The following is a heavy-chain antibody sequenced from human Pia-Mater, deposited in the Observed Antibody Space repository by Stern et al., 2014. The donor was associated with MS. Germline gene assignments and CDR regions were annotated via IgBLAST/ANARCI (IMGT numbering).Heavy chain of an antibody. CDR2: ISHSGYT. J-gene: IGHJ5*02. Sequence: QVQLQQWGAGLLKPSETLSLTCAVYGGSFDVFYWSWIRQPPGKGLEWIGEISHSGYTNYNPSLKSRVTISVDTSKNHFSLKMSSVTAADTAVYYCARTWIAVRNTKWFDPWGQGTLVTVSS. D-gene: IGHD6-6*01. V-gene: IGHV4-34*01. CDR3: ARTWIAVRNTKWFDP. CDR1: GGSFDVFY.